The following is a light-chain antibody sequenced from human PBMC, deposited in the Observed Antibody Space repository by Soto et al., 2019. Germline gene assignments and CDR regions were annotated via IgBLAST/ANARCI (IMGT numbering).Light chain of an antibody. J-gene: IGKJ1*01. Sequence: DIQMTQSPSSLSASVGDRVTITCRASQGISYYLAWYQQKPGKVPKLLIYAASTLQSGVPSRFSGSRAGTYFTLTISRLQPADAATYYCQNYDSVPRTFGQGTKVEIK. CDR1: QGISYY. CDR2: AAS. CDR3: QNYDSVPRT. V-gene: IGKV1-27*01.